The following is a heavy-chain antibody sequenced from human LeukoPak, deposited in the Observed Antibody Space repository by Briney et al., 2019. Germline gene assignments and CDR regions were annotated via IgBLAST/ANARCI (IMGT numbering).Heavy chain of an antibody. CDR2: IYYSGST. J-gene: IGHJ3*02. V-gene: IGHV4-39*01. CDR3: ARPDYCDSSGSAAFDI. D-gene: IGHD3-22*01. Sequence: PSETLSLTCTVSGGSISSSSYYWGWIRQPPGKGLEWIGSIYYSGSTYYNPSLKSRVTISVDTSKNQFSLKLSSVTAADTAVYYCARPDYCDSSGSAAFDIWGQGTMVTVSS. CDR1: GGSISSSSYY.